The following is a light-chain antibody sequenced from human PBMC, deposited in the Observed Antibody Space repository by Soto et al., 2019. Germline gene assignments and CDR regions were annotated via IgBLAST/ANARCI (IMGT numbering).Light chain of an antibody. J-gene: IGLJ2*01. CDR2: RNN. CDR3: ASWDASVGGPA. Sequence: QSVLTQPPSASGTPGPRVTISCSGRNSNIGSKNVYWYQQFPGTAPKLLIYRNNQRPSGVPDRFSGSKSGTSASLAISDLRSEDEADYYCASWDASVGGPAFGGGTKLTVL. CDR1: NSNIGSKN. V-gene: IGLV1-47*01.